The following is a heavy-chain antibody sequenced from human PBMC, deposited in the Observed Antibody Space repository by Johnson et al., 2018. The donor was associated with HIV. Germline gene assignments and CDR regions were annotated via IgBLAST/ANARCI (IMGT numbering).Heavy chain of an antibody. V-gene: IGHV3-30-3*01. CDR2: ISYDGSKE. Sequence: QVQLVESGGGLVKPGGSLRLSCAASGFTFSSYAMHWVRQAPGKGLEWVAVISYDGSKEYYVDSVKGRFNLSRDSSKNTLYLQMNSLRPEDTALYFCARDSGAPGNDAFDIWGQGTMVTISS. D-gene: IGHD1-26*01. CDR3: ARDSGAPGNDAFDI. CDR1: GFTFSSYA. J-gene: IGHJ3*02.